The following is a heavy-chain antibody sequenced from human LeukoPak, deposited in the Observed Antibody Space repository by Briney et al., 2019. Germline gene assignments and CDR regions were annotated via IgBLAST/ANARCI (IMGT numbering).Heavy chain of an antibody. CDR3: ATDYGDYEPIDY. CDR2: ISFDGTNK. V-gene: IGHV3-30*04. CDR1: GVTLSKYA. Sequence: PGRSLSLSCTASGVTLSKYAMHWVRRPPGRGLEWVAVISFDGTNKCYGDSVEGRFSVSRDNSKNTLYLQMNSLRPDDTAMYYCATDYGDYEPIDYWGQGTLVTVSS. J-gene: IGHJ4*02. D-gene: IGHD4-17*01.